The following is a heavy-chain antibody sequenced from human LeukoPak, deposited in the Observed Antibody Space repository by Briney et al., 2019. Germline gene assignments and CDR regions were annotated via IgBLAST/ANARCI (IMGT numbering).Heavy chain of an antibody. CDR1: GYTFTTYA. Sequence: GASVKVSCKASGYTFTTYAITWVRQAPGQGLEWMGGIIPIFGTANYAQKFQGRVTITADKSTSTAYMELSSLRSEDTAVYYCARSLSVTMVRGGLGAWGQGTLVTVSS. CDR2: IIPIFGTA. CDR3: ARSLSVTMVRGGLGA. V-gene: IGHV1-69*06. D-gene: IGHD3-10*01. J-gene: IGHJ5*02.